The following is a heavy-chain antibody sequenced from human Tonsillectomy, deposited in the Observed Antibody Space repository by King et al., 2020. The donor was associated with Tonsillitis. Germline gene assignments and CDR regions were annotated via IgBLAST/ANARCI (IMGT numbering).Heavy chain of an antibody. J-gene: IGHJ6*02. D-gene: IGHD2-15*01. CDR3: ARYFSDRGGNYGMDV. CDR1: GGSISSGYYY. CDR2: IFYSGST. Sequence: QLQESGPGLVKPSQTVSLTCTVSGGSISSGYYYYWSWIRQPPGKGLEWVGNIFYSGSTYYNPSLKSRLTISLDTSKNQFSLKLSSVTAADSAVYYCARYFSDRGGNYGMDVWGQGTTVTVSS. V-gene: IGHV4-30-4*01.